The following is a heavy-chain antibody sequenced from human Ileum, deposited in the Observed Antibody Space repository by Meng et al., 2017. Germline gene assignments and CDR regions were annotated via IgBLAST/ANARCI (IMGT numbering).Heavy chain of an antibody. Sequence: QVQLQESGPGLVRPSETLSLTCTISGGSVNAGNYYWSWIRQPPGKGLEWIGYIDFGGSTKYNASLKSRVIISVDTSNKQFSLNLTSVTAADTAVYYCARGHYDKYFDSWGQGTLVTVSS. CDR1: GGSVNAGNYY. J-gene: IGHJ4*02. D-gene: IGHD3-22*01. V-gene: IGHV4-61*01. CDR3: ARGHYDKYFDS. CDR2: IDFGGST.